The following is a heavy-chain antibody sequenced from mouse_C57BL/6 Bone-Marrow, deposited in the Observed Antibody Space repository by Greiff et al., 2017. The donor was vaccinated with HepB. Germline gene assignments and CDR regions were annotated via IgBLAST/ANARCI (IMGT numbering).Heavy chain of an antibody. Sequence: EVHLVESGEGLVKPGGSLKLSCAASGFTFSSYAMSWVRQTPEKRLEWVAYISSGGDYIYYADTVKGRFTISRDNARNTLYLQMSSLKSEDTAMYYCTRGDSSYGGYAMDYWGQGTSVTVSS. CDR3: TRGDSSYGGYAMDY. CDR1: GFTFSSYA. V-gene: IGHV5-9-1*02. D-gene: IGHD1-1*01. CDR2: ISSGGDYI. J-gene: IGHJ4*01.